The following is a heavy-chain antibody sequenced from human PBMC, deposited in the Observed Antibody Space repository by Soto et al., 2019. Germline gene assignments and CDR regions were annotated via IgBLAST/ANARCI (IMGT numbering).Heavy chain of an antibody. V-gene: IGHV3-33*01. J-gene: IGHJ6*01. D-gene: IGHD5-18*01. CDR1: GFTFSSYG. Sequence: QVQLVESGGGVVQPGRSLRLSCAASGFTFSSYGMHWVRQAPGKGLEWVAVIWYDGSNKYYADSVKGRLTISRDNSKNTLNLQMNSLKAEDTAVYYCPRDQGAYELWTGDQLLYNNYGMHVW. CDR3: PRDQGAYELWTGDQLLYNNYGMHV. CDR2: IWYDGSNK.